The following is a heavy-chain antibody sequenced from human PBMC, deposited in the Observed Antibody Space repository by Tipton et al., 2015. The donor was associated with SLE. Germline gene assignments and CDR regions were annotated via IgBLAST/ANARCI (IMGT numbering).Heavy chain of an antibody. J-gene: IGHJ4*02. CDR1: GFRITSHG. CDR3: ARDISYYSDDY. Sequence: SLRLSCVASGFRITSHGMHWFRQAPGKGLGWVAVVWADGIKKHYAESVKGRFTISRDNSKNTLYLQMNSLRDDDTALYFCARDISYYSDDYWGQGTLVIVSS. D-gene: IGHD1-26*01. V-gene: IGHV3-33*01. CDR2: VWADGIKK.